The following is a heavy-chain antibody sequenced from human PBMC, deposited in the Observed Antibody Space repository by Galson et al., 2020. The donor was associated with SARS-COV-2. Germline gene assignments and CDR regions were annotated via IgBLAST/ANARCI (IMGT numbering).Heavy chain of an antibody. Sequence: KVSCKGSGYSFTSYWIGWVRQMPGKGLEWMGIIYPGDSDTRYSPSFQGQVTISADKSISTAYLQWSSLKASDTAMYYCARQRGEYCSGGSCYPGWFDPWGQGTLVTVSS. D-gene: IGHD2-15*01. V-gene: IGHV5-51*01. CDR2: IYPGDSDT. CDR1: GYSFTSYW. CDR3: ARQRGEYCSGGSCYPGWFDP. J-gene: IGHJ5*02.